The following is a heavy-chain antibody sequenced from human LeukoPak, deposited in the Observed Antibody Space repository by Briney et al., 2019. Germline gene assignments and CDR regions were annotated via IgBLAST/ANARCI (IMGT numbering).Heavy chain of an antibody. V-gene: IGHV3-23*01. CDR3: AKDLARQEGRYAFDI. J-gene: IGHJ3*02. CDR1: GFTFSSYA. CDR2: ISGSGDST. Sequence: GGSLRLSCAASGFTFSSYAMSWVRQAPGKGLEWVSAISGSGDSTYYADSVKGRFTISRDNSKNTLYLQMNSLRAEDTAVYYCAKDLARQEGRYAFDIWGQGTMVTVSS.